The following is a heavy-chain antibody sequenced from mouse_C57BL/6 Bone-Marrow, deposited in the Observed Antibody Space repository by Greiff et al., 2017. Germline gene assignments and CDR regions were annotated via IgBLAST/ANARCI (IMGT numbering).Heavy chain of an antibody. CDR3: AREDGSSPPRFAY. Sequence: QVQLQQPGAELVMPGASVKLSCKASGYTFTSYWMHWVKQRPGQGLEWIGEIDPSDSYTNYNQKFKGKSTLTVDKSSSTAYMQLSSLTSEDSAVYYCAREDGSSPPRFAYWGQGTLVTVSA. CDR1: GYTFTSYW. CDR2: IDPSDSYT. J-gene: IGHJ3*01. V-gene: IGHV1-69*01. D-gene: IGHD1-1*01.